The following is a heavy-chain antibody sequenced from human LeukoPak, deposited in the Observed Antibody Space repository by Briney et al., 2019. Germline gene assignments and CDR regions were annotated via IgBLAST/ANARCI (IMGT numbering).Heavy chain of an antibody. CDR3: ARHVRYYYGSGSYGPDYFDY. D-gene: IGHD3-10*01. CDR1: GGSLINSY. Sequence: SETLSLTCTVSGGSLINSYWSWIRQPPGKGLEYIGYIHYSGSTNYSPSLKSRVAISVDTSRNQFSLRVTSVTAADTAVYYCARHVRYYYGSGSYGPDYFDYWGQGTLVTVSS. J-gene: IGHJ4*02. CDR2: IHYSGST. V-gene: IGHV4-59*08.